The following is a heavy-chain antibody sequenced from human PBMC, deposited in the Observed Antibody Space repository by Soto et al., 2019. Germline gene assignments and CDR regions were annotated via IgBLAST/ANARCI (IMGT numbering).Heavy chain of an antibody. CDR3: ARAGYCSSTSCPNWFDP. J-gene: IGHJ5*02. D-gene: IGHD2-2*01. CDR1: GYTFTSYG. V-gene: IGHV1-18*04. CDR2: ISAYNGNT. Sequence: ASVKVSCTASGYTFTSYGISWVRQAPEQGLEWMGWISAYNGNTNYAQKLQGRVTMTTDTSTSTAYMELRSLRSDDTAVYYCARAGYCSSTSCPNWFDPWGQGTLVTVSS.